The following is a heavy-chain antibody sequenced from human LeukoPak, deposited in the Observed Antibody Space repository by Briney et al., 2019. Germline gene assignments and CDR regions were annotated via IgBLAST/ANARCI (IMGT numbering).Heavy chain of an antibody. CDR1: GFTFSSYS. CDR3: ARDHIGGDY. J-gene: IGHJ4*02. Sequence: GGSLRLSCAASGFTFSSYSMNWVRQAPGKGLEWVSYISSSSTIYYADSVKGRFTISRDNAKNSLYLQMNSLRAEDTAVYYCARDHIGGDYWGQGTLVTVSS. CDR2: ISSSSTI. D-gene: IGHD2-21*01. V-gene: IGHV3-48*01.